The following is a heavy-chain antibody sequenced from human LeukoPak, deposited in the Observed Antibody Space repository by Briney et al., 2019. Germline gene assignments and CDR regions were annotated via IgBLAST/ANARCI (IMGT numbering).Heavy chain of an antibody. CDR2: IIPIFGTA. J-gene: IGHJ4*02. D-gene: IGHD6-13*01. Sequence: SVKVSCKASGDTFSSYGISWVRQAPGQGLEWMGGIIPIFGTANYAQKFQGRVTITADESTSTAYMELSSLRSEDTAVYYCARSFFAAAAGSFDYWGQGTLVTVSS. CDR3: ARSFFAAAAGSFDY. V-gene: IGHV1-69*13. CDR1: GDTFSSYG.